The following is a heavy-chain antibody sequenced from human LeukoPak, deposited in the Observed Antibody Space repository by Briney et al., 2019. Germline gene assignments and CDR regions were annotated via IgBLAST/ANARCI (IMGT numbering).Heavy chain of an antibody. J-gene: IGHJ2*01. Sequence: SETLSLTCAVYGGSFSGYYWSWIRQPPGKGLEWIGEINHSGSTNYNPSLKSRVTISVDTSKNQFSLKLSSVTAADTAVYYCARDRLYYDSSGYYYRGRSYWYFDLWGRGTLVTVSS. V-gene: IGHV4-34*01. D-gene: IGHD3-22*01. CDR2: INHSGST. CDR3: ARDRLYYDSSGYYYRGRSYWYFDL. CDR1: GGSFSGYY.